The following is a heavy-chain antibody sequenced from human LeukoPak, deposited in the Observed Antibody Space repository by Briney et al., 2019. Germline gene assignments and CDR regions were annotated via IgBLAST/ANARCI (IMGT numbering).Heavy chain of an antibody. Sequence: GGSLRLSCSASGFTFSNYAMHWVRQAPGKGLEYVSAISSTGGSTYYADSVKGRFTISRDNSKNTLYLQMSSLRAEDTAVYYCVKELMGGSYVSVDWGQGTLVTVSS. CDR1: GFTFSNYA. J-gene: IGHJ4*02. CDR2: ISSTGGST. D-gene: IGHD1-26*01. V-gene: IGHV3-64D*06. CDR3: VKELMGGSYVSVD.